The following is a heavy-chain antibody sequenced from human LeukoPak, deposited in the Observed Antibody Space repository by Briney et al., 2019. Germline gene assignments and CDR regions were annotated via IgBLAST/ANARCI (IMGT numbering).Heavy chain of an antibody. CDR1: GYTFTSYY. D-gene: IGHD3-16*01. Sequence: ASVKVSCKASGYTFTSYYMHWVRQAPGQGLEWMGIINPSGGSTSYAQKFQGRVTMTRDTSTSTVYMELSSLRSEDTAVYYCARESGGDPIDSNFDYWGQGTLVTVSS. J-gene: IGHJ4*02. V-gene: IGHV1-46*01. CDR2: INPSGGST. CDR3: ARESGGDPIDSNFDY.